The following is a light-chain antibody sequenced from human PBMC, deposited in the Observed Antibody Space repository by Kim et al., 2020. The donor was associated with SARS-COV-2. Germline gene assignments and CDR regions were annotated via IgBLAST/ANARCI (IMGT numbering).Light chain of an antibody. V-gene: IGLV10-54*01. CDR3: SAWDRSLSAWV. Sequence: QAGLTQPPSVSKGLRQTATLTCTGNSDNIGNQGATWLQQHQGHPPKLLSYRNNNRPSGISERLSASRSGDTASLTITGLQPEDEADYYCSAWDRSLSAWVFGGGTKVTVL. CDR2: RNN. J-gene: IGLJ3*02. CDR1: SDNIGNQG.